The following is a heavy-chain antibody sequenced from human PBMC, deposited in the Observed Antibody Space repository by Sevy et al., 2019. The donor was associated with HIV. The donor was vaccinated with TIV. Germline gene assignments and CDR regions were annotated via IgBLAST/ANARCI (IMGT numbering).Heavy chain of an antibody. V-gene: IGHV4-39*01. J-gene: IGHJ5*02. CDR2: IYYSGST. CDR3: ATHALSITIFGVVTRNWFDP. D-gene: IGHD3-3*01. Sequence: SETLSVTCTVSGGSISRNSHYWGWIRQPPGKGLEWIGSIYYSGSTYYNPSLKSRVTISGDTSKNQFSLKLGSVTAADTAVYYCATHALSITIFGVVTRNWFDPWGQGTLVTVSS. CDR1: GGSISRNSHY.